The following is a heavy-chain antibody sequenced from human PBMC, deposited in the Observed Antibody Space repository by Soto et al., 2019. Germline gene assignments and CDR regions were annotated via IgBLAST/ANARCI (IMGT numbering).Heavy chain of an antibody. D-gene: IGHD6-25*01. Sequence: SVKVSCKASGGTFSSYAISWVRQAPGQGLEWMGGIIPIFGTANYAQKFQGRVTITADESTSTAYMELSSLRSGDTAVYYCARGYAAATIGPLFDYWGQGTLVTVSS. J-gene: IGHJ4*02. V-gene: IGHV1-69*13. CDR3: ARGYAAATIGPLFDY. CDR1: GGTFSSYA. CDR2: IIPIFGTA.